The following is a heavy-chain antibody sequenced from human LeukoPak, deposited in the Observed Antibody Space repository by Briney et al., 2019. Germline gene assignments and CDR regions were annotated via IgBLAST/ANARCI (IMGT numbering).Heavy chain of an antibody. D-gene: IGHD1-26*01. J-gene: IGHJ4*02. V-gene: IGHV3-15*01. CDR3: TTAGWELYYFDY. Sequence: PGGSLRLSCAASGFTFSNAWMSWVRQAPGKGLEWVGRIKSKTGGGTTDYAAPVKGRFTISRDDSKNTLYLQMNSLKTEDTAVYYCTTAGWELYYFDYWGQGTLVTVSS. CDR1: GFTFSNAW. CDR2: IKSKTGGGTT.